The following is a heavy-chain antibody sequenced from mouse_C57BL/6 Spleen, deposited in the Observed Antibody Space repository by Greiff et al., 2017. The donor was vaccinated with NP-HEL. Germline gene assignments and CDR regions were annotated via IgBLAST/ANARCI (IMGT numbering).Heavy chain of an antibody. V-gene: IGHV5-17*01. CDR2: ISSGSSTI. CDR1: GFTFSDYG. J-gene: IGHJ2*01. CDR3: AREGYSNYVGYFDY. Sequence: EVQVVESGGGLVKPGGSLKLSCAASGFTFSDYGMHWVRRAPEKGLEWVAYISSGSSTIYYADTVKGRFTISRDNAKNTLFLQMTSLRSEDTAMYYCAREGYSNYVGYFDYWGQGTTLTVSS. D-gene: IGHD2-5*01.